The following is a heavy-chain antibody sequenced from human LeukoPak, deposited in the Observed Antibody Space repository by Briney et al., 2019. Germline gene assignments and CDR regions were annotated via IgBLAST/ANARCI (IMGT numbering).Heavy chain of an antibody. V-gene: IGHV3-21*01. CDR2: ITGDSDYI. D-gene: IGHD2-2*01. J-gene: IGHJ4*02. Sequence: KTGGSRRLSCAASGFTFSTYAMNWVRQAPGEGLKWVSCITGDSDYIYYADSVKGRFTISRDNAKNSLYLQMNSLRAEDTAVYYCARYWVPSSTSYIDFWSQGTLVTVST. CDR3: ARYWVPSSTSYIDF. CDR1: GFTFSTYA.